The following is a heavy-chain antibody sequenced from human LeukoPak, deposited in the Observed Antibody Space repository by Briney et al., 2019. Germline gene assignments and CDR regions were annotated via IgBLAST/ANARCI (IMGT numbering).Heavy chain of an antibody. V-gene: IGHV1-69*06. Sequence: ASVKVSCKASGYTFTSYGISWVRQAPGQGLEWMGGIIPIFGTANYAQKFQGRVTITADKSTSTAYMELSSLRSEDTAVYYCAGSYCGGDCYPNMINWFDPWGQGTLVTVSS. CDR3: AGSYCGGDCYPNMINWFDP. CDR1: GYTFTSYG. J-gene: IGHJ5*02. D-gene: IGHD2-21*02. CDR2: IIPIFGTA.